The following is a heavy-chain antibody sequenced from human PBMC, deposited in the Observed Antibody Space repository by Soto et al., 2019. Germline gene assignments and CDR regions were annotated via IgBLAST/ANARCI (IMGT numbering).Heavy chain of an antibody. CDR1: GYTFTSYY. V-gene: IGHV1-46*03. D-gene: IGHD5-18*01. CDR3: ARVYPSDTLYGYVGNNWFNT. CDR2: INPSGGIT. Sequence: QVQLVQSGAEVKKPGASVKVSCKASGYTFTSYYMHWVGQAPGQGLEWMGIINPSGGITSYAQKFKGRVTMSRDTSTSRVYMELSSLRSEDTAGYYCARVYPSDTLYGYVGNNWFNTWGQLTLFTVSS. J-gene: IGHJ5*02.